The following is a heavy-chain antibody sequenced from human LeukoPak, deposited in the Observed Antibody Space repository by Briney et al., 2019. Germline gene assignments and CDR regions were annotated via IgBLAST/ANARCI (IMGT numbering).Heavy chain of an antibody. D-gene: IGHD2-2*01. CDR1: GFTFSSYG. J-gene: IGHJ6*04. V-gene: IGHV3-30*18. CDR2: ISYDGSNK. CDR3: AKDFKDNSCYLSCGMDV. Sequence: PGRSLRLSCAASGFTFSSYGMHWVRQAPGKGLEWVAVISYDGSNKYYADSVKGRFTISRDNSKNTLYLQMNSLRAEDTAVYYCAKDFKDNSCYLSCGMDVWGKGTTVTVSS.